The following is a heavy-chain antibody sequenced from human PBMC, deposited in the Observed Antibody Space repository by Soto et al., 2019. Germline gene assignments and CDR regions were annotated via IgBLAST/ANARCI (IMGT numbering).Heavy chain of an antibody. J-gene: IGHJ5*02. D-gene: IGHD6-13*01. CDR3: ARDVGIAAAGTNWFDP. CDR2: IYYSGST. Sequence: SETLSLTCTVSGGSVSSGSYYWSWIRQPPGKGLEWIGYIYYSGSTNYNPSLKSRVTISVDTSKNQFSLKLSSVTAADTAVYYCARDVGIAAAGTNWFDPWGQGTLVTVSS. CDR1: GGSVSSGSYY. V-gene: IGHV4-61*01.